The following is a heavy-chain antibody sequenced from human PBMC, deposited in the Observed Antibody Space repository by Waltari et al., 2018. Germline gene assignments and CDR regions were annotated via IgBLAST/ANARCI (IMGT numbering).Heavy chain of an antibody. CDR3: ARDHSSGSYPNY. Sequence: QVQLQESGPGLVKPSETLSLTCTVSGYSISSGYYWGWIRQPPGKGLEWIGSIYHSGSTYYNPSLKSRVTISVDTSKNQFSLKLSSVTAADTAVYYCARDHSSGSYPNYWGQGTLVTVSS. J-gene: IGHJ4*02. CDR2: IYHSGST. V-gene: IGHV4-38-2*02. D-gene: IGHD1-26*01. CDR1: GYSISSGYY.